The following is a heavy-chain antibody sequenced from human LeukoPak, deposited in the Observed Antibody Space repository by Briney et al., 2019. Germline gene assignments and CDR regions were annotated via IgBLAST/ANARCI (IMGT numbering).Heavy chain of an antibody. CDR1: GEPLGTFY. V-gene: IGHV4-4*07. CDR2: IHTNGYT. Sequence: SETLSPTCTVSGEPLGTFYWSWIRQPAGQGLEYIGRIHTNGYTNYKPSLNSRVTMSVDSSKNQFSLTLRSVTATDTAIYYCARAHSGFYLDSWGQGTLVTVSS. D-gene: IGHD3-22*01. J-gene: IGHJ4*02. CDR3: ARAHSGFYLDS.